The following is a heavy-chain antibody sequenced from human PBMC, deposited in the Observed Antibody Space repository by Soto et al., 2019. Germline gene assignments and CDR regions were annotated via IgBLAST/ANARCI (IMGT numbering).Heavy chain of an antibody. D-gene: IGHD3-22*01. J-gene: IGHJ4*02. CDR1: GYTFSRHA. V-gene: IGHV1-69*01. CDR2: IIPIFGTA. Sequence: QVQLVQSGADVKKPGASVKVSCKASGYTFSRHAISWVRQAPGQGLEWMGGIIPIFGTANHAQKFQGRVTIIADESTSTVYMELSSLRSEDTAMYYCARGWGYDSNDYYYAYWGQGTLVIVSS. CDR3: ARGWGYDSNDYYYAY.